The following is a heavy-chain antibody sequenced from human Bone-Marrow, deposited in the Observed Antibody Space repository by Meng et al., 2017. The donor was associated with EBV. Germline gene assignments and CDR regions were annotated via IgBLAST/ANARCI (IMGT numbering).Heavy chain of an antibody. CDR3: ARPFPSWQSPRLDPFGA. Sequence: QVQLQESGPGLVKPSGXLSLTFXVSGDSISSFYYWGWIRQPPGRGLEWIGSVHYTGSTYYSPSLKSRVTVSVDTSKNQFSLRLTSVTAADTAVYYCARPFPSWQSPRLDPFGAWGQGTLVTVSS. J-gene: IGHJ4*02. CDR1: GDSISSFYY. V-gene: IGHV4-39*01. CDR2: VHYTGST. D-gene: IGHD6-19*01.